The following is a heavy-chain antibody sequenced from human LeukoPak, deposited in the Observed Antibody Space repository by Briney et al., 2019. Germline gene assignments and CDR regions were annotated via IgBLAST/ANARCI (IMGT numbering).Heavy chain of an antibody. Sequence: PSETLSLTCTVSGYSISSGYYWGWIRQPPGKGLEWIGSIYHSGSTYYNPSLKSRVTISVDTSKNQFSLKLSSVTAADTAVYYCARGNMVREYYFDYWGQGTLVTVSS. V-gene: IGHV4-38-2*02. D-gene: IGHD3-10*01. CDR2: IYHSGST. J-gene: IGHJ4*02. CDR1: GYSISSGYY. CDR3: ARGNMVREYYFDY.